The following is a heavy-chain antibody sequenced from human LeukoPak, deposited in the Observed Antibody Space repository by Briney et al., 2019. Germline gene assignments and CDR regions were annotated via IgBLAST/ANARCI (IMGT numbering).Heavy chain of an antibody. V-gene: IGHV4-59*08. Sequence: SETLSLTCAVYGGSFSGYYWSWIRQPPGKGLEWIGYIYYSGSTNYNPSLKSRVTISVDTSKNQFSLKLSSVTAADTAVYYCARHGPKKQWLVSEWGQGTLVTVSS. CDR2: IYYSGST. CDR3: ARHGPKKQWLVSE. CDR1: GGSFSGYY. D-gene: IGHD6-19*01. J-gene: IGHJ4*02.